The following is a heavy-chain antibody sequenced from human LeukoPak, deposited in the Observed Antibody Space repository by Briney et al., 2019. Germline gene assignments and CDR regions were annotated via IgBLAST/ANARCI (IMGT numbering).Heavy chain of an antibody. J-gene: IGHJ6*03. CDR3: AREIGDIVVVPAATDYYYYCYMDV. V-gene: IGHV3-11*04. D-gene: IGHD2-2*01. Sequence: GGSLRLSCAASGFTFSDYYMSWIRQAPGKGLEWVSYISSSGSTTYYADSVKGRFTISRDNAKNSLYLQMNSLRAEDTAVYYCAREIGDIVVVPAATDYYYYCYMDVWGKGTTVTVSS. CDR2: ISSSGSTT. CDR1: GFTFSDYY.